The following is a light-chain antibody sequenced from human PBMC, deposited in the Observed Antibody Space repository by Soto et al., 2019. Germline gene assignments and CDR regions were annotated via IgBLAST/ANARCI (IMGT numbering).Light chain of an antibody. CDR3: QQYNSYSWT. CDR2: DAS. CDR1: QSISSW. Sequence: LSASVGDRVTITCRASQSISSWLAWYQQKPGKAPKLLIYDASSLESGVPSRFSGSGSGTEFTLTISSLQPDDFATYYCQQYNSYSWTFGQGTKVDIK. V-gene: IGKV1-5*01. J-gene: IGKJ1*01.